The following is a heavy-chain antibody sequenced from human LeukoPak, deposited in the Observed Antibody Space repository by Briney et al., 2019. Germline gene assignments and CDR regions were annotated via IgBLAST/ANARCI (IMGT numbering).Heavy chain of an antibody. CDR1: GFTFSSYA. D-gene: IGHD2-21*02. CDR2: ISGSGGST. CDR3: AKDAGYCGGDCYSY. J-gene: IGHJ4*02. V-gene: IGHV3-23*01. Sequence: GGSLRLSCAASGFTFSSYAMSWVRQAPGKGLEWVSAISGSGGSTYYADSVKGRFTVSRDISTNTLYLQMNSLRAEDTAVYYCAKDAGYCGGDCYSYWGQGTLVTVSS.